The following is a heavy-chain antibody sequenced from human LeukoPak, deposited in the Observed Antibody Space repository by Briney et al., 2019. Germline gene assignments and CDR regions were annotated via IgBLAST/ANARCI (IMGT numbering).Heavy chain of an antibody. CDR3: ARAYCSSTSCYAYVGYSSSWYPFDP. J-gene: IGHJ5*02. CDR2: VYTSGST. Sequence: PSETLSLTCTVSGVSITSYYWSWIRQPAGKGLEWIGRVYTSGSTNYNPSLKSRVTMSVDTSKNQFSLKLSSVTAADTAVYYCARAYCSSTSCYAYVGYSSSWYPFDPWGQGTLVTVSS. D-gene: IGHD2-2*01. V-gene: IGHV4-4*07. CDR1: GVSITSYY.